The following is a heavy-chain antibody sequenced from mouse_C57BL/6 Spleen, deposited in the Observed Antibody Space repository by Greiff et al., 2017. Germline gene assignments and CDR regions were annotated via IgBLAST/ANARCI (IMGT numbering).Heavy chain of an antibody. CDR2: IYPGAGDT. J-gene: IGHJ4*01. V-gene: IGHV1-82*01. CDR3: ARWDYYGSSYRYYAMDY. D-gene: IGHD1-1*01. Sequence: QVQLQQSGPELVKPGASVKISCKASGYAFSSSWMNWVKQRPGKGLEWIGRIYPGAGDTNYNGKFKGKATLTADKSSSTAYMQLSSLTSEDSAVYFCARWDYYGSSYRYYAMDYWGQGTSVTVSS. CDR1: GYAFSSSW.